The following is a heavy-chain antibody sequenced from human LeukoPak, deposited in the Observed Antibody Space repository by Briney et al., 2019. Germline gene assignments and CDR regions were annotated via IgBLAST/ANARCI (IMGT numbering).Heavy chain of an antibody. CDR2: IKQDGSEK. D-gene: IGHD4-17*01. CDR3: TRDTYGEQDS. Sequence: GGSLRLSCAASGFTFSTYSMNWVRQAPGKGLEWVANIKQDGSEKYYVDSVKGRFTISRDNARNTLYLQMNSLRAEDTAVYYCTRDTYGEQDSWGQGTLVTVSS. J-gene: IGHJ4*02. CDR1: GFTFSTYS. V-gene: IGHV3-7*01.